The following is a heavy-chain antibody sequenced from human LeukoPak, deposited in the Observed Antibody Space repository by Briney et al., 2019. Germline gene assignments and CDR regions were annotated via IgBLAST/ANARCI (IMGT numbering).Heavy chain of an antibody. D-gene: IGHD7-27*01. CDR1: GFTFSSYT. CDR3: AKDGGLWVSAHWGDS. J-gene: IGHJ4*02. Sequence: GGSLRLSCAASGFTFSSYTMSWVRQAPGKGLEWVSTITTSDGNAYYADSVKGRFTVSRDNSKNTLFLQMNSLGAEDTAVYYCAKDGGLWVSAHWGDSWGRGTLVTVSS. V-gene: IGHV3-23*01. CDR2: ITTSDGNA.